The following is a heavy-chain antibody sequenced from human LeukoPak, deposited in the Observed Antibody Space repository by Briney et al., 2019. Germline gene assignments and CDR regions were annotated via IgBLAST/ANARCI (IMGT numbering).Heavy chain of an antibody. D-gene: IGHD4-17*01. CDR3: ARVYGDYAADY. Sequence: GGSLRLSCAASGFTFSDYYMSWIRQAPGKGLEWVSYISSRSGTSTHYADSVKGRFTISRDSAKNSLYLQMNSLRAEDTAVYYCARVYGDYAADYWGQGTLVTVSS. CDR2: ISSRSGTST. V-gene: IGHV3-11*01. CDR1: GFTFSDYY. J-gene: IGHJ4*02.